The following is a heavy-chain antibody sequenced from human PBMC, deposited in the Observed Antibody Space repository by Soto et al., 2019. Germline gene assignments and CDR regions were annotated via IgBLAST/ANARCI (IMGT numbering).Heavy chain of an antibody. CDR3: ARGGLGYCNSGSWPADWCDP. Sequence: ASVKGSCKASGYTFTSYTISWVRQAPGQGLEWMGWISPYNGKTNYAQKLQGRVTMTTDTSTSTAYMELSSLRSDDTAVYFCARGGLGYCNSGSWPADWCDPWG. CDR1: GYTFTSYT. J-gene: IGHJ5*02. V-gene: IGHV1-18*01. D-gene: IGHD2-15*01. CDR2: ISPYNGKT.